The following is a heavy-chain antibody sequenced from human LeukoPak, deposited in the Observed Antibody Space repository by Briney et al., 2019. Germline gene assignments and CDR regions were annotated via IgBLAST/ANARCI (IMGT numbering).Heavy chain of an antibody. Sequence: SETLSLTCTVSGGSINNYYWSWIRQPPGKGLEWIGYIYYSGSTNYNPSLKSRVTISVDTSKNQFSLKLSSVTAADTAVYYCARGEGYSSSANWFDPWGQGTLVTVSS. D-gene: IGHD6-6*01. CDR3: ARGEGYSSSANWFDP. CDR1: GGSINNYY. V-gene: IGHV4-59*01. J-gene: IGHJ5*02. CDR2: IYYSGST.